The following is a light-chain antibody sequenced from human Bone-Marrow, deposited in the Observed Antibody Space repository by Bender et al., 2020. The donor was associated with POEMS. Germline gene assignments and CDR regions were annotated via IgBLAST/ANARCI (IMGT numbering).Light chain of an antibody. CDR1: DSNIGNND. CDR3: TVWDDNLGGHWV. Sequence: QSVLTQPPSVSGTPGQRVTIFCSGSDSNIGNNDVNWYQQLPGTAPKVVIYKNNRRPSGVPDRFSGSKSGTSASLAISGLRSADEADYYCTVWDDNLGGHWVFGGGTRLTVL. J-gene: IGLJ3*02. CDR2: KNN. V-gene: IGLV1-47*01.